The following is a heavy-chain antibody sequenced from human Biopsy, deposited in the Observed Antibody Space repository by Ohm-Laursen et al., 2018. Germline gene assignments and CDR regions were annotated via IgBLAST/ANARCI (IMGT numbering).Heavy chain of an antibody. Sequence: GTLSLTCTVSGGSISSDYWSWIRQSPGKGLEWIGYISNSCSTNYNPSLRGRVTITVDTSKNQFSLKLSSVTAADTAVFFCARLYRLDDYWNNDPPDAFDVWGQETMVTVSS. D-gene: IGHD3-3*01. V-gene: IGHV4-59*01. J-gene: IGHJ3*01. CDR3: ARLYRLDDYWNNDPPDAFDV. CDR1: GGSISSDY. CDR2: ISNSCST.